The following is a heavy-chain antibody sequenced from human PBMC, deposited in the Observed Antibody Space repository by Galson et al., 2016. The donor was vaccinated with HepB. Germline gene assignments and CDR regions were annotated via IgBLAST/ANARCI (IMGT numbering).Heavy chain of an antibody. CDR3: ARESSVGVAFDY. CDR2: ISPYNGHT. V-gene: IGHV1-18*01. Sequence: SVKVSCKASGYTFNTYGVAWVRQAPGQGLEWMGWISPYNGHTNYALNFQGRVTMTTDTSTSTAFLELRSLRSDDTAIYYCARESSVGVAFDYWGQGTLVTVSS. J-gene: IGHJ4*02. D-gene: IGHD6-19*01. CDR1: GYTFNTYG.